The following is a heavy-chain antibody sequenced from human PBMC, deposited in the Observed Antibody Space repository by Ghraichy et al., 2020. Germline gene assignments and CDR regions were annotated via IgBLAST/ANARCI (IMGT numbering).Heavy chain of an antibody. CDR3: ARDHGRQIFGVANPYYFDY. V-gene: IGHV1-18*01. Sequence: ASVKVSCKASGYTFTSYGISWVRQAPGQGLEWMGWISAYNGNTNYAQKLQGRVTMTTDTSTSTAYMELRSLRSDDTAVYYCARDHGRQIFGVANPYYFDYWGQGTLVTVSS. CDR2: ISAYNGNT. CDR1: GYTFTSYG. J-gene: IGHJ4*02. D-gene: IGHD3-3*01.